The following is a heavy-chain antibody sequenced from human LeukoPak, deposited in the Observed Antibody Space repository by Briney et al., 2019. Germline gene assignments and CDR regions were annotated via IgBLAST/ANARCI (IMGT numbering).Heavy chain of an antibody. CDR1: GFTFDDYA. CDR3: AKDFRDYYDSSGYYFPDI. CDR2: ISGDGGST. V-gene: IGHV3-43*02. J-gene: IGHJ3*02. D-gene: IGHD3-22*01. Sequence: PGGSLRLSCAASGFTFDDYAMHWVRQAPGKGLEWVSLISGDGGSTYYADSVKGRFTISRDNSKNSLYLQMNDLRTEDTALYYCAKDFRDYYDSSGYYFPDIWGQGTMVTVSS.